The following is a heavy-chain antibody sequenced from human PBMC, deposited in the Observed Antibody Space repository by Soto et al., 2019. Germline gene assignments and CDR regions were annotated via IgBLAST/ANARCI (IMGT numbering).Heavy chain of an antibody. CDR2: IIPIFGTA. Sequence: QVQLVQSGAEVKKPGSSVKVSCKASGGTFSSYAISWVRQAPGQGLEWMGGIIPIFGTANYAQKFQGRVTITADQSTRTAYMELSSLRSEDTAVYYCARASYYYVSSGYYYASPFDYWGQGTLVTVSS. CDR1: GGTFSSYA. V-gene: IGHV1-69*01. CDR3: ARASYYYVSSGYYYASPFDY. J-gene: IGHJ4*02. D-gene: IGHD3-22*01.